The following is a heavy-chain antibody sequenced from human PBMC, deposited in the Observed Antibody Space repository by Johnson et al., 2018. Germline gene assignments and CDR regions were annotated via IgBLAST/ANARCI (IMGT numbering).Heavy chain of an antibody. CDR2: TRDKSNSYTT. J-gene: IGHJ1*01. CDR3: VSASGITYPYFQH. CDR1: GFTFSDHY. V-gene: IGHV3-72*01. D-gene: IGHD3-10*01. Sequence: VQLVESGGGLVQPGGSLRLSCAASGFTFSDHYMDWVHQAPGKGLEWVGRTRDKSNSYTTEYAASVKGRFTISRDDSKNSLYLQMNNLKTEDTAVYFCVSASGITYPYFQHWGQGTLVTVSS.